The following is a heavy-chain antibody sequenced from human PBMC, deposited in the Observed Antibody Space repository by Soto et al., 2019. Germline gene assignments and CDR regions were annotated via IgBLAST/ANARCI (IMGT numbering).Heavy chain of an antibody. Sequence: GGSLRLSCAASGFSVSNKYMTWVRQAPGKGLEWVSTIYARGDTYYAGSVKGRFTISRDNSDNTLYLQMNSLRAEDTAVYYCAREAIAAAGTAGGYYYYGMDVWGQGTTVTVTS. D-gene: IGHD6-13*01. V-gene: IGHV3-53*01. CDR2: IYARGDT. J-gene: IGHJ6*02. CDR3: AREAIAAAGTAGGYYYYGMDV. CDR1: GFSVSNKY.